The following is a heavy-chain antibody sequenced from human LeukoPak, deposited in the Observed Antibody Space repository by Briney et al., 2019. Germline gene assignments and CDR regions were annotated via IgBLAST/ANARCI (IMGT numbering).Heavy chain of an antibody. CDR2: IYYSGST. CDR3: ARQLGYCSSTSCYPDKVDY. Sequence: PGGSLRLSCAASGFTFSSYAMSWVRQAPGKGLEWIGSIYYSGSTYYNPSLKSRVTISVDTSKNQFSLKLSSVTAADTAVYYCARQLGYCSSTSCYPDKVDYWGQGTLVTVSS. D-gene: IGHD2-2*01. V-gene: IGHV4-39*01. CDR1: GFTFSSYA. J-gene: IGHJ4*02.